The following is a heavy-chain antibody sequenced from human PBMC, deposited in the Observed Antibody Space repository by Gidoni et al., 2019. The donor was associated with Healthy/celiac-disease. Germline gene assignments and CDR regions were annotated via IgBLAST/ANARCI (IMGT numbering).Heavy chain of an antibody. D-gene: IGHD2-21*02. V-gene: IGHV1-69*06. CDR2: IIPIFGTA. J-gene: IGHJ2*01. Sequence: TFSSYAISWVRQAPGQGLEWMGGIIPIFGTANYAQKFQGRVTITADKSTSTAYMELSSLRSEDTAVYYCAREGGAYCGGDCWYFDLWGRGTLVTVSS. CDR1: TFSSYA. CDR3: AREGGAYCGGDCWYFDL.